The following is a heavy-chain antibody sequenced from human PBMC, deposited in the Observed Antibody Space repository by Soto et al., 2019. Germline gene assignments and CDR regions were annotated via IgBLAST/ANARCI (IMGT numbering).Heavy chain of an antibody. CDR2: ISGSGGST. J-gene: IGHJ4*02. CDR3: AKDAGYCSGGSCTGFDY. V-gene: IGHV3-23*01. Sequence: VGSLTLSCAAAGFTFSSYAMSWVRQAPGKGLEWVSAISGSGGSTYYADSVKGRFTISRDNSKNTLYLQMNSLRAEDTAVYYCAKDAGYCSGGSCTGFDYWGQGTLVTVSS. CDR1: GFTFSSYA. D-gene: IGHD2-15*01.